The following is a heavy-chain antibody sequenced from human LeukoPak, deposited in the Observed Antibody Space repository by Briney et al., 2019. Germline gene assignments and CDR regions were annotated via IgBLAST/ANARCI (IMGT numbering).Heavy chain of an antibody. J-gene: IGHJ3*02. D-gene: IGHD1-7*01. Sequence: PGGSLRLSCAASGFTFEDYTMHWVRQAPGKGLEWVSLISWNGVTTYYADSVKGRFTISRDNAKNSLYLQMNSLRAEDTAVYYCARDAELVAFDIWGQGTMVTVSS. CDR1: GFTFEDYT. CDR3: ARDAELVAFDI. V-gene: IGHV3-43*01. CDR2: ISWNGVTT.